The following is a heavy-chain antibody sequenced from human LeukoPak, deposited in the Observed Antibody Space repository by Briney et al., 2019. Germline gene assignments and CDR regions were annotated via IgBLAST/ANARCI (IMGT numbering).Heavy chain of an antibody. V-gene: IGHV1-8*01. CDR3: ARAISYYYDSSGSYWFDP. D-gene: IGHD3-22*01. Sequence: ASVKVSCKASGYTFTSYDINWVRQATGQGLEWMGWMNPNSGNTGYAQKFQGRVTMTRNTSISTAYMGLSSLRSEDTAVYYCARAISYYYDSSGSYWFDPWGQGTLVTVSS. J-gene: IGHJ5*02. CDR1: GYTFTSYD. CDR2: MNPNSGNT.